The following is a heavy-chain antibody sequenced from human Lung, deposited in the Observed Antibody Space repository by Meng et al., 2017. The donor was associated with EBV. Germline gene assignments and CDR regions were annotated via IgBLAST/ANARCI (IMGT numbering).Heavy chain of an antibody. CDR3: APSEGWFDP. V-gene: IGHV3-21*01. Sequence: EVQLVESGGGLVKPGGSLRLSCAASGFTFSSYSMNWVRQAPGKGLEWVSSISSSSSYIKYADSVKGRFTISRDNAENSLFLQMNTLRVEDTAVYYCAPSEGWFDPWGQGTLVTVSS. CDR1: GFTFSSYS. J-gene: IGHJ5*02. CDR2: ISSSSSYI.